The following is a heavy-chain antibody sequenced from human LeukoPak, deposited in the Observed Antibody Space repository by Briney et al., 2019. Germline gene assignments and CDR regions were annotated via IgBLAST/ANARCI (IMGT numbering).Heavy chain of an antibody. D-gene: IGHD2-2*01. Sequence: ASVKVSCKASGYTFTDYYMHWVRQAPGQGFEWMGWINPDDGDTNYAQKFQGRVTMTGDTSISTAHMEVSRLRSDDTAVYYCARANFLYCSSSTCLFDYWGQGTLVTVSS. CDR3: ARANFLYCSSSTCLFDY. CDR1: GYTFTDYY. J-gene: IGHJ4*02. V-gene: IGHV1-2*02. CDR2: INPDDGDT.